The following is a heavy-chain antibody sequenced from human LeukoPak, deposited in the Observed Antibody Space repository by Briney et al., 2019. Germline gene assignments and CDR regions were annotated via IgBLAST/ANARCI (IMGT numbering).Heavy chain of an antibody. CDR1: GFTFSSYS. V-gene: IGHV3-21*01. Sequence: GGSLRLSCAASGFTFSSYSMNWVRQAPGKGLEWVSSISSSSSYIYYADSVKGRFTISRDNAKNSLYLQMNSLRAEDTAVYYCARVSGSGSYYKYWGQGTLVTVSS. CDR3: ARVSGSGSYYKY. J-gene: IGHJ4*02. D-gene: IGHD3-10*01. CDR2: ISSSSSYI.